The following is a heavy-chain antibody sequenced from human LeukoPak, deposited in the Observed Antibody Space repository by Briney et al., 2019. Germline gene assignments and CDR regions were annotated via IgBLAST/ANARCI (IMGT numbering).Heavy chain of an antibody. Sequence: ASVKVSYKASGYTFTSYDINWVRQAPGQGLEWMGWMSPDSGNTGYAQKFQGRVTMTRNTSISTAYMELSSLRSEDTAVYYCARGPPASSSSDYWGQGTLVTVSS. CDR3: ARGPPASSSSDY. J-gene: IGHJ4*02. CDR1: GYTFTSYD. CDR2: MSPDSGNT. V-gene: IGHV1-8*01. D-gene: IGHD6-13*01.